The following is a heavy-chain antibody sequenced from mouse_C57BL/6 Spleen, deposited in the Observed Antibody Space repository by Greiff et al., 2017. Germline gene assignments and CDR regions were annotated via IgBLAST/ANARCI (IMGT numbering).Heavy chain of an antibody. CDR3: AREAYYSNYDAMDY. CDR1: GFTFTDYY. D-gene: IGHD2-5*01. J-gene: IGHJ4*01. CDR2: INYDGSST. V-gene: IGHV5-16*01. Sequence: EVQRVESEGGLVQPGSSMKLSCTASGFTFTDYYMAWVRQVPEKGLEWVANINYDGSSTYYLDSLKSRFIISRDNATNILYLQMSSLKSEDTATYYCAREAYYSNYDAMDYWGQGTSVTVSS.